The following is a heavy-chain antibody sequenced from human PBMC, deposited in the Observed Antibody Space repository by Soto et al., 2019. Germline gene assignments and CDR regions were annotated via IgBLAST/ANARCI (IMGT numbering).Heavy chain of an antibody. Sequence: GGSLRLSCAASGFTFSDYYMSWIRQAPGKGLEWVSYISSSGSTIYYADSVKGRFTISRDNAKNSLYLQMNSLRAEDTAVYYCAXDQGYCSGGSCPYGMDVWGQGTTVTVSS. V-gene: IGHV3-11*01. J-gene: IGHJ6*02. CDR3: AXDQGYCSGGSCPYGMDV. CDR2: ISSSGSTI. D-gene: IGHD2-15*01. CDR1: GFTFSDYY.